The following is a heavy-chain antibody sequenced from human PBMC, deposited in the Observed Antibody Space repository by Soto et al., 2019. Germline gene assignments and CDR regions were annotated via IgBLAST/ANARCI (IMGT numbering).Heavy chain of an antibody. V-gene: IGHV1-69*08. CDR3: ARDKDRAISLAD. CDR1: GGTFSSYS. CDR2: IIPMLSIT. Sequence: QVQLVQSGAEVKKPGSSVKVSCKASGGTFSSYSISWVRQAPGQGLEWVGRIIPMLSITNYAQKFQGRVTITADKPTSTAYMELSGLRSEDTALYYCARDKDRAISLADWGQGTLVTVSS. J-gene: IGHJ4*02.